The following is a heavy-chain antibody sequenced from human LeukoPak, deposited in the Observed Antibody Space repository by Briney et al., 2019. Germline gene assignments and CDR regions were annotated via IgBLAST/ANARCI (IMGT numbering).Heavy chain of an antibody. J-gene: IGHJ4*02. CDR2: IFDGKTT. CDR1: GESLNYYY. V-gene: IGHV4-34*12. Sequence: SDTLSLTCAVYGESLNYYYWSWIRQSPGKGLEWIGEIFDGKTTNYNPSLKSRVTISAATSSNQFSLNLKSVTAADTAVYYCASGAWATRLHSWAQGTLVIVSS. CDR3: ASGAWATRLHS. D-gene: IGHD5-24*01.